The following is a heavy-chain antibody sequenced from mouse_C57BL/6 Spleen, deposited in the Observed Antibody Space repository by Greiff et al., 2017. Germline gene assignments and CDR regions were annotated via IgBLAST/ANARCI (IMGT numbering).Heavy chain of an antibody. CDR1: GYTFTSYW. Sequence: QVQLQQSGAELVKPGASVKLSCKASGYTFTSYWMHWVKQRPGQGLEWIGMIHPNSGSTNYNEKFKSKATLTVDKSSSTAYMQLSSLTSEDSAVYYCARSDGYYGDYAMDYWGQGTSVTVSS. V-gene: IGHV1-64*01. CDR2: IHPNSGST. D-gene: IGHD2-3*01. J-gene: IGHJ4*01. CDR3: ARSDGYYGDYAMDY.